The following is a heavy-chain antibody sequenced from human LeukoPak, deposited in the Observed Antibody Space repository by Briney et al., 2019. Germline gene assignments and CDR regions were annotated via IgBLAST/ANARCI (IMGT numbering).Heavy chain of an antibody. Sequence: GGSLRLSCAASGFTFISYAMHWVRKAPGKGLEWVALISFDGTNKYYPDSVKGRFTISRDNSNNTLYLQMNSLRAEDTAVYYCARTPAITVHNWFDTWGQGTLVTVSS. J-gene: IGHJ5*02. V-gene: IGHV3-30*04. D-gene: IGHD1-14*01. CDR2: ISFDGTNK. CDR3: ARTPAITVHNWFDT. CDR1: GFTFISYA.